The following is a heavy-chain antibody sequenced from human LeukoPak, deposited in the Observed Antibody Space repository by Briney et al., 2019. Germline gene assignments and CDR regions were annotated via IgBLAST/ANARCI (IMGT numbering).Heavy chain of an antibody. CDR1: GYAFTSYD. CDR3: ARGKSARRSYYHGMDV. J-gene: IGHJ6*02. D-gene: IGHD6-6*01. Sequence: ASVKVSCKASGYAFTSYDINWVRQATGQGLEWMGWMNPNSGNTGYAQKFQGRVTMTRNTSISTAYMELSSLRSEDTAVYYCARGKSARRSYYHGMDVWGQGTTFTVSS. V-gene: IGHV1-8*01. CDR2: MNPNSGNT.